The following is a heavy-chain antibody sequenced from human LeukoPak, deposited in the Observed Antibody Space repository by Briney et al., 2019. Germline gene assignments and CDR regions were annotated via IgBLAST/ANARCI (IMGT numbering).Heavy chain of an antibody. J-gene: IGHJ4*02. D-gene: IGHD2-15*01. CDR3: ASVNPAKGFCSGGSCSPFAY. CDR1: GFTFSSYA. CDR2: ISYDGSNK. V-gene: IGHV3-30*04. Sequence: GGSLRLSCAASGFTFSSYAMHWVRQAPGKGLEWVAVISYDGSNKYYADSVKGRFTISRDNSKNTLYLQMNSLRAEDTAVYYCASVNPAKGFCSGGSCSPFAYWARGPLVTVSS.